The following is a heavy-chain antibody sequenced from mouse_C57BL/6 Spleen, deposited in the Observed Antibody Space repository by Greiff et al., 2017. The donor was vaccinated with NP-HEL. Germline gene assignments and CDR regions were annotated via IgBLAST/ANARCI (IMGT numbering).Heavy chain of an antibody. CDR1: GYTFTSYW. CDR2: IYPSDSET. V-gene: IGHV1-61*01. J-gene: IGHJ2*01. D-gene: IGHD3-3*01. CDR3: ARGTLYYFDY. Sequence: QVQLKQSGAELVRPGSSVKLSCKASGYTFTSYWMDWVKQRPGQGLEWIGNIYPSDSETHYNQKFKDKATLTADKSSSTAYMQLSSLTSEDSAVYYCARGTLYYFDYWGQGTTLTVSS.